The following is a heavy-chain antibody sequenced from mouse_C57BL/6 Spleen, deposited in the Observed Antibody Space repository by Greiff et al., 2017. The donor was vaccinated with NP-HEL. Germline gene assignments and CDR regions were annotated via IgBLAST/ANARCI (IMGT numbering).Heavy chain of an antibody. J-gene: IGHJ3*01. Sequence: EVMLVESGGGLVKPGGSLKLSCAASGFTFSDYGMHWVRQAPEKGLEWVAYISSGSSTIYYADTVKGRFTISRDNAKNTLFLQMTSLRSEDTAMYYCARRTNDYLFAYWGQGTLVTVSA. V-gene: IGHV5-17*01. CDR2: ISSGSSTI. D-gene: IGHD2-4*01. CDR1: GFTFSDYG. CDR3: ARRTNDYLFAY.